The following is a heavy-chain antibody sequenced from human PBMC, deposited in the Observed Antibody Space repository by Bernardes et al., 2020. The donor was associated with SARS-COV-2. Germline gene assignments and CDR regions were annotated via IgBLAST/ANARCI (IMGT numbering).Heavy chain of an antibody. Sequence: GSLRLSCAASGFSFSSSWVHWVRQAPGKGLVWVSRINSDGTTIDYADSVKGRFTISRDNAQNTLFLQMNSLTVEDTAVYYCARAGYYRFDYWGQGTLVTVSS. CDR3: ARAGYYRFDY. J-gene: IGHJ4*02. D-gene: IGHD2-8*01. CDR2: INSDGTTI. V-gene: IGHV3-74*01. CDR1: GFSFSSSW.